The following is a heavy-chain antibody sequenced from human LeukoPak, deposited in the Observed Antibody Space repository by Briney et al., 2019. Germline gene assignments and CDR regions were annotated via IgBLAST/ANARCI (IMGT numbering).Heavy chain of an antibody. D-gene: IGHD1-26*01. J-gene: IGHJ4*02. Sequence: SETLSLTCAVSGGSISSSNWWSWVRQPPEKGLEWIGEIYHSGSTNYNPSLKSRVTISVDKSKNQFSLKMSSVTAADTAMYYCARTYSGSSYFDYWGQGTLVTVSS. CDR2: IYHSGST. CDR3: ARTYSGSSYFDY. V-gene: IGHV4-4*02. CDR1: GGSISSSNW.